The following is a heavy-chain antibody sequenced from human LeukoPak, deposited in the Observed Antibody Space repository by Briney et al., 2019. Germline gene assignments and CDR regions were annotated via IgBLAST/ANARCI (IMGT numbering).Heavy chain of an antibody. J-gene: IGHJ4*02. Sequence: SGTLSLTCAVSGGSISSSNWWSWVRQPPGKGLEWIGEIYHSGSTNYNPSLKSRVTISVDTSKNQFSLKLSSVTAADTAVYYCARGQGPGVANKLSNFDYWGQGTLVTVSS. CDR2: IYHSGST. CDR1: GGSISSSNW. V-gene: IGHV4-4*02. CDR3: ARGQGPGVANKLSNFDY. D-gene: IGHD5-12*01.